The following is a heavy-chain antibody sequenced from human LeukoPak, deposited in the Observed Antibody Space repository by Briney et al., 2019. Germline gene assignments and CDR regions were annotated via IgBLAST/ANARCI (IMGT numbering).Heavy chain of an antibody. D-gene: IGHD4-17*01. CDR2: ISYDGSNK. CDR1: GFTFSSYG. J-gene: IGHJ4*02. Sequence: GGSLRLSCAASGFTFSSYGMHWVRQAPGKGLEWVAVISYDGSNKYYADSVKGRFTISRDNSKNTLYLQMNSLRAEDTAVYYCAKSLSKQYGDRYYFDYWGQGTLVTVSS. V-gene: IGHV3-30*18. CDR3: AKSLSKQYGDRYYFDY.